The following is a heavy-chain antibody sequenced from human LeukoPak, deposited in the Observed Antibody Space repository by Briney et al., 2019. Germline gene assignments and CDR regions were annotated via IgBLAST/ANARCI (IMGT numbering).Heavy chain of an antibody. V-gene: IGHV1-18*01. CDR2: ISAYNGNT. CDR1: GYTFTSYG. Sequence: GASVKVSCKASGYTFTSYGISWVRQAPGQGLEWMGWISAYNGNTNYAQKLQGRVTMTTDTSTSTAYMGLRSLRSDDTAVYYCARDNHYDILTGSPGPNNWFDPWGQGTLVTVSS. D-gene: IGHD3-9*01. CDR3: ARDNHYDILTGSPGPNNWFDP. J-gene: IGHJ5*02.